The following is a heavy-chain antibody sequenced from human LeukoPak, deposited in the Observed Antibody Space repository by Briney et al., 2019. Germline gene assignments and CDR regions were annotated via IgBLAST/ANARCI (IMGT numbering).Heavy chain of an antibody. CDR3: ARDKVAAVAGSLDY. Sequence: PGGSLRLSCAASGFTFSSYGMHWVRQAPGKGLEWVAVISYDGSNKYYADSVKGRFTISRDNSKNTLYLQMNSLRAEDTAVYYCARDKVAAVAGSLDYWGQGTLVTVSS. D-gene: IGHD6-19*01. CDR2: ISYDGSNK. CDR1: GFTFSSYG. J-gene: IGHJ4*02. V-gene: IGHV3-30*19.